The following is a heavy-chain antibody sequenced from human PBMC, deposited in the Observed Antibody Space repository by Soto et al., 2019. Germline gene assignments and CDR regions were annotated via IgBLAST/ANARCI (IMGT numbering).Heavy chain of an antibody. CDR1: GGTFSRHA. CDR3: ARAAIHGSSWYFGFDP. J-gene: IGHJ5*02. CDR2: IIPMFGTT. D-gene: IGHD6-13*01. Sequence: QVQLVQSGSEVKMPGSSVKVSCKTSGGTFSRHAINWVRQAPGQGLEWMGGIIPMFGTTNYAQKFKGRVTISADESTSTAYIELSSLRSEEAAVYSCARAAIHGSSWYFGFDPWGQGTLVTVSS. V-gene: IGHV1-69*01.